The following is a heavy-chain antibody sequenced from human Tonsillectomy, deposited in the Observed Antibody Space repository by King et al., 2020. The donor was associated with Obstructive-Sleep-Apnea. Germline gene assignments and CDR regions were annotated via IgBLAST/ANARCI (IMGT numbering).Heavy chain of an antibody. V-gene: IGHV2-5*02. D-gene: IGHD3-10*01. CDR3: AKVFGELGIENWFEP. J-gene: IGHJ5*02. CDR1: GVSLSTSGVG. CDR2: IYWDDDK. Sequence: TLKESGPTLVKPTQTLTLTCIFSGVSLSTSGVGVGWIRQPPGKALEWLALIYWDDDKRYSPSLNSRLTITKDTSKNQVVLRMTNMDPVDTATYYCAKVFGELGIENWFEPLGQGTLVTVFS.